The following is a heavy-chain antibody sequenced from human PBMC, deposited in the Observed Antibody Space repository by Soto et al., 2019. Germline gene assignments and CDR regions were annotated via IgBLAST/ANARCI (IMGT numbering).Heavy chain of an antibody. CDR2: IRESDNFT. D-gene: IGHD3-10*01. J-gene: IGHJ4*02. V-gene: IGHV3-23*01. CDR1: GFTFSSYG. Sequence: EVQLLESGGGLVQPGGSLRLSCAASGFTFSSYGMSWVRQAPGKGLEWVSSIRESDNFTYYGDSVKGRFTISRDNAKNTLFLHVDSLRDDDTAVYFCARQLLPWFFFDACGQGMLVTVSS. CDR3: ARQLLPWFFFDA.